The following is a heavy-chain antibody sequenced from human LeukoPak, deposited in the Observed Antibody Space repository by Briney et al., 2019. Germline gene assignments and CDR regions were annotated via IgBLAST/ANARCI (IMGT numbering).Heavy chain of an antibody. CDR2: IYTSGST. D-gene: IGHD1-26*01. Sequence: PSQTLSLTCTVSGGSISSGSYYWSWIRQPAGKGLEWIGRIYTSGSTNYTPSPKSRVTISVDTSKNQFSLKLSSVTAADTAVYYCARAVGSSESNWFDPWGQGTLATVSS. V-gene: IGHV4-61*02. CDR3: ARAVGSSESNWFDP. J-gene: IGHJ5*02. CDR1: GGSISSGSYY.